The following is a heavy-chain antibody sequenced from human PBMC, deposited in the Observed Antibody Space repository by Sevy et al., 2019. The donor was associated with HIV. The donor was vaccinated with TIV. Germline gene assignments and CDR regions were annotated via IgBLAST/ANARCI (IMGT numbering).Heavy chain of an antibody. CDR3: ASGIAAAGSGGYYYYMDV. CDR2: IIPIFGTA. D-gene: IGHD6-13*01. CDR1: GGTFSSYA. Sequence: ASVKVSCKASGGTFSSYAISWVRQAPGQGLEWMGGIIPIFGTANYSQKFQGRGTITADKSTSTAYMELSSLRSEDTAVYYCASGIAAAGSGGYYYYMDVWGKGTTVTVSS. V-gene: IGHV1-69*06. J-gene: IGHJ6*03.